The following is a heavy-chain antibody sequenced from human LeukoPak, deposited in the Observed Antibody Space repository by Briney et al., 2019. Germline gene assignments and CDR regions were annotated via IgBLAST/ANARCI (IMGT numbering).Heavy chain of an antibody. Sequence: GGSLRPSCAASGFTFSSYAMSWVRQAPGKGLEWVSAISGSGGSTYYADSVKGRFTISRDNSKNTLYLQMNSLRAEDTAVYYCAKSGSSGWYRDYYFDYWGQGTLVTVSS. V-gene: IGHV3-23*01. CDR1: GFTFSSYA. CDR3: AKSGSSGWYRDYYFDY. J-gene: IGHJ4*02. D-gene: IGHD6-19*01. CDR2: ISGSGGST.